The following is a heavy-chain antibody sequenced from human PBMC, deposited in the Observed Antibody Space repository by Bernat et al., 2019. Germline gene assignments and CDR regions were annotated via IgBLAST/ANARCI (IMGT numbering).Heavy chain of an antibody. CDR1: GFSLSTSGVG. D-gene: IGHD3-16*01. J-gene: IGHJ5*02. V-gene: IGHV2-5*02. Sequence: ITLKESGPTLVKPTQTLTLTCTFSGFSLSTSGVGVGWIGQPPGKALEWLALIYWDDDKGYTPSLKSRLTITKDTTKVQVVLTMTNMDPGGTATYYWAHEGGMVDPWGQGTLVTVSS. CDR2: IYWDDDK. CDR3: AHEGGMVDP.